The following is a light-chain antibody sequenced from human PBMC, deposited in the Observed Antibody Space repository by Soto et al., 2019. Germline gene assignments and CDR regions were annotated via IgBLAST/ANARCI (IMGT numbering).Light chain of an antibody. V-gene: IGKV3-20*01. CDR2: GAS. CDR3: QHYGSSPPIT. J-gene: IGKJ5*01. CDR1: QSVTNSY. Sequence: EIVMTQSPVTLSVSPGERATISCRASQSVTNSYLAWYQQKPGQAPRLLFFGASTRAAGSPARCSGSGSGTEVTLTISRLEPEDFAVYYCQHYGSSPPITCGQGTRLEI.